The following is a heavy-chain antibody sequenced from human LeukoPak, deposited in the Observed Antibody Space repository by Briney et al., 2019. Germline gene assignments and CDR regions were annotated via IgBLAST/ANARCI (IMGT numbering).Heavy chain of an antibody. Sequence: GGSLRLACAASGFSFRSYGMHWVRQAPGKGLEWVAVIWADGSKQIYADSVKGRFTISKDNSKDTLYLQMNSLRVEDTAVYYCATDRGGSPFVKWGQGTLVTVSP. CDR2: IWADGSKQ. D-gene: IGHD3-16*01. CDR3: ATDRGGSPFVK. V-gene: IGHV3-33*01. J-gene: IGHJ4*02. CDR1: GFSFRSYG.